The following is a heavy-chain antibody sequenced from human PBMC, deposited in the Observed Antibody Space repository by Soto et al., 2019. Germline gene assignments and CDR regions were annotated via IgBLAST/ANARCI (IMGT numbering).Heavy chain of an antibody. J-gene: IGHJ4*02. CDR2: ISGSGGST. V-gene: IGHV3-23*01. CDR1: GFTFISYA. CDR3: AKEWEHISGWATFDY. Sequence: EVQLLESGGGLVQPGGSLRLSCAASGFTFISYAMRWVRQAQGKGREWVSAISGSGGSTYYADSVKGRFTISRDNSKKTLYLQMNSLRAEDKDVYYCAKEWEHISGWATFDYWGQGNMVTVSS. D-gene: IGHD6-19*01.